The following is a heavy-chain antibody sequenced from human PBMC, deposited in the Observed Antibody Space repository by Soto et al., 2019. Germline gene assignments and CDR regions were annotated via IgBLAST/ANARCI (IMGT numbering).Heavy chain of an antibody. CDR2: FDPEDGET. Sequence: ASVKVSCKVSGYTLTELSMHWVRQAPGKGLEWMGGFDPEDGETIYAQKFQGRVTMTEDTSTDTAYMELSSLRSEDTAVYYCATHYDFGGGEYVMSFWGQGSTVTVSS. CDR1: GYTLTELS. D-gene: IGHD3-3*01. V-gene: IGHV1-24*01. J-gene: IGHJ6*02. CDR3: ATHYDFGGGEYVMSF.